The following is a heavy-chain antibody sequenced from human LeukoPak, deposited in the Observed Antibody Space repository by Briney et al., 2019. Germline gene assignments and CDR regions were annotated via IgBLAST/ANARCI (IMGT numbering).Heavy chain of an antibody. CDR3: AKSTSSSGSFYSGLDY. J-gene: IGHJ4*02. CDR2: ISGSGGST. Sequence: GGSLRLSCAASEFTFSNYAMTWVRQAPGKGLEWVSCISGSGGSTYYADSVKGRFTISRDDSKNTLYLQMNSLRAEDTAIYYCAKSTSSSGSFYSGLDYCGQGTLVTVSS. D-gene: IGHD2-15*01. V-gene: IGHV3-23*01. CDR1: EFTFSNYA.